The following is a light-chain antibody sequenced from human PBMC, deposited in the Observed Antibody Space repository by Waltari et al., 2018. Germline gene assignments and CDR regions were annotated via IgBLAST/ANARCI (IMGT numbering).Light chain of an antibody. CDR1: QSVLYNSNNKNY. CDR3: QQYYTNPRT. CDR2: WAS. Sequence: DIVMTQSPDSLTVSLGERATINCKSNQSVLYNSNNKNYVAWYQQKPGQPPKLLIYWASTRQSGVPDRFSGSGSVTDFTLTISSLQAEDVAVYHCQQYYTNPRTFGQGTKVEIK. J-gene: IGKJ1*01. V-gene: IGKV4-1*01.